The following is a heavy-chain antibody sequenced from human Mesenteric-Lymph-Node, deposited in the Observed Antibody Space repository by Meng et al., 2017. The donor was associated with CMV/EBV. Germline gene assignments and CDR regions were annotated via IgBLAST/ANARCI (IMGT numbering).Heavy chain of an antibody. CDR3: ARDGGTGYSSGRIDY. V-gene: IGHV3-30-3*01. J-gene: IGHJ4*02. D-gene: IGHD6-19*01. CDR2: ISYDGSNK. Sequence: GGSLRLSCAASGFTFSSYTVHWVRQAPGKGLEWVAVISYDGSNKYYADSVKGRFTISRDNSKNTLYLQMNSLRAEDTAVYYCARDGGTGYSSGRIDYWGQGTLVTVSS. CDR1: GFTFSSYT.